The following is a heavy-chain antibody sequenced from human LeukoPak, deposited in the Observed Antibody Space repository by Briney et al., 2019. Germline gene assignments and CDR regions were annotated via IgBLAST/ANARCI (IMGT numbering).Heavy chain of an antibody. Sequence: SETLSLTCTVSGGSISSYYWSWIRQPAGKGLEWIGRIYTSGSTNYNPSLKSRVTMSVDTSKNQFSLKLSSVTAADTAVYYCARDSRFSSGWYNDYYYYYYMDVWGKGTTVTISS. CDR3: ARDSRFSSGWYNDYYYYYYMDV. V-gene: IGHV4-4*07. D-gene: IGHD6-19*01. CDR1: GGSISSYY. J-gene: IGHJ6*03. CDR2: IYTSGST.